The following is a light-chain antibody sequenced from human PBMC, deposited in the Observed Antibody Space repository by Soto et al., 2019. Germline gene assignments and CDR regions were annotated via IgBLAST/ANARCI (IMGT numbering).Light chain of an antibody. CDR1: QSVSTY. CDR3: QQYNSWPET. CDR2: DAS. J-gene: IGKJ1*01. V-gene: IGKV3-11*01. Sequence: EIVLTQSPATLSLSPGERVTLSCRASQSVSTYLARYQQKPGQAPRLLIYDASNRATGIPVRFSGSGSGTEFTLTISSLQSEDFAVYYCQQYNSWPETFGQGTKVDIK.